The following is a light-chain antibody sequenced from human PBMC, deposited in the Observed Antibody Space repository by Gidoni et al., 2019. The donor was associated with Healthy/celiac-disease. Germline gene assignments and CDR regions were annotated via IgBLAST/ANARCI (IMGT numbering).Light chain of an antibody. Sequence: QSVLTQPPSASGTPGQGVTISCSGSSSNIGSNTVNGYQQLPGTAPKLLIYSNNQRPSGVPDRFSGSKSGTSASLAISGLQSEDEADYYCAAWDDSLNAWVFGGGTKLTVL. CDR1: SSNIGSNT. CDR2: SNN. V-gene: IGLV1-44*01. CDR3: AAWDDSLNAWV. J-gene: IGLJ3*02.